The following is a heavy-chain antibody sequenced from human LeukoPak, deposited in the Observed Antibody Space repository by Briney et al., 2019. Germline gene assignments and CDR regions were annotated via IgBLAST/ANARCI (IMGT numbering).Heavy chain of an antibody. CDR3: AAIAAAATAHFDY. Sequence: SETLSLTCTVSGGSISSSSYYWGWIRQPPGKGLEWIGSIYYSGSTYYNPSLKSRVTISVDTSKNQFSLKLSSVTAADTAVYYCAAIAAAATAHFDYWGQGTLVTVSS. D-gene: IGHD6-13*01. CDR1: GGSISSSSYY. V-gene: IGHV4-39*01. CDR2: IYYSGST. J-gene: IGHJ4*02.